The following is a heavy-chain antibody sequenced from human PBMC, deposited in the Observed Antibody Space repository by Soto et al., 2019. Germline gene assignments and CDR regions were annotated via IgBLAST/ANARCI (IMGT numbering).Heavy chain of an antibody. CDR3: ARQAYDILTGYYPYYYYYGMDV. CDR1: GGSISSSSYS. Sequence: PSETLSLTCTVSGGSISSSSYSWGWTRQPPGKGVDWIGSIYYSGSTYYNPSLKSRVTISVDTSKNQFSLKLSSVTAADTAVYYCARQAYDILTGYYPYYYYYGMDVWGQGTTVTVSS. V-gene: IGHV4-39*01. D-gene: IGHD3-9*01. J-gene: IGHJ6*01. CDR2: IYYSGST.